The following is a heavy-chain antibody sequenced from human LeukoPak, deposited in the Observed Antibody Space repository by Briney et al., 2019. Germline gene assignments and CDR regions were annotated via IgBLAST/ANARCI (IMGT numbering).Heavy chain of an antibody. CDR3: ARDLFSENYYDSSGLDY. D-gene: IGHD3-22*01. J-gene: IGHJ4*02. CDR2: ITNSGNSK. V-gene: IGHV3-48*01. Sequence: GGSLRLSCAASEFTFSSYSMNWVRQAPGKGLEWVSYITNSGNSKSYADSVKGRFTISRDNTKNSLYLQMNSLRAEDTAVYYCARDLFSENYYDSSGLDYWGQGTLVTVSS. CDR1: EFTFSSYS.